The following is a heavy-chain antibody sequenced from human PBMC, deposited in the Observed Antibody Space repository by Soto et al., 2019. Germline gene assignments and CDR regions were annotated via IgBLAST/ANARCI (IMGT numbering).Heavy chain of an antibody. V-gene: IGHV4-4*02. CDR1: GGSISSSNW. D-gene: IGHD3-22*01. CDR2: IYHSGST. J-gene: IGHJ4*02. CDR3: ATRATYSYDSSGFY. Sequence: QVQLQESGPGLVKPSGTLSLTCAVSGGSISSSNWWTWVRQPPGKGLEWVGEIYHSGSTNYNPSLKSRVTISKDNSKNPFSLKLSSVTAADTAVYYCATRATYSYDSSGFYWGQGTLVTVSS.